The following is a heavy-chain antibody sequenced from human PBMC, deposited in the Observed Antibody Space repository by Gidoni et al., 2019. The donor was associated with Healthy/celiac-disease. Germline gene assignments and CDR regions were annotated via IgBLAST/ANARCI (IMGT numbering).Heavy chain of an antibody. CDR1: GGSFSGYY. V-gene: IGHV4-34*01. D-gene: IGHD3-22*01. CDR3: AKRGYYDSSGYYHFDY. J-gene: IGHJ4*02. Sequence: HVQLQQWGAGLLKPSETLSLTCAVYGGSFSGYYWSWIRQPPGKGLEWIGEINHSGSTNYNPSLKSRVTISVDTSKNQFSLKLSSVTAADTAVYYCAKRGYYDSSGYYHFDYWGQGTLVTVSS. CDR2: INHSGST.